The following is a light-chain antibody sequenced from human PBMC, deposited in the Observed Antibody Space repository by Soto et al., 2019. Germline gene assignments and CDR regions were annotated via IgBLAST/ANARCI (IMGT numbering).Light chain of an antibody. CDR3: HQASSFPLS. CDR2: DAS. CDR1: QSISSW. V-gene: IGKV1-5*01. J-gene: IGKJ4*01. Sequence: DIQMTQSPSTLSASVGGRVPINCRASQSISSWLAWYQQKPGKAPKLMIYDASSLESGVPSRFTGSGSGTDCTLTITNLQPEDVATYYCHQASSFPLSLGGGTKVDI.